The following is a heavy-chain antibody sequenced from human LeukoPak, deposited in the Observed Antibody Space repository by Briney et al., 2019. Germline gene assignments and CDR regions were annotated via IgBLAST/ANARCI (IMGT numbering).Heavy chain of an antibody. CDR2: IKGDGSHT. Sequence: GGSLRLSCAASGFTFSNYWMHWVRHAPGKGLEWVSRIKGDGSHTIYADPVKGRSTISRDDAKNTVYLQMNSLRAEDTAVYYCTRDGDAYNFDYWGQGTLVTVSS. CDR3: TRDGDAYNFDY. V-gene: IGHV3-74*01. J-gene: IGHJ4*02. D-gene: IGHD5-24*01. CDR1: GFTFSNYW.